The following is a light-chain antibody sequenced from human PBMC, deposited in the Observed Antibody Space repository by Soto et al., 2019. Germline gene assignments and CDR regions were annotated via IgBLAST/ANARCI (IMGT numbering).Light chain of an antibody. CDR3: SSYANTYTWV. CDR1: RSDVGANNF. V-gene: IGLV2-14*01. CDR2: GVT. Sequence: QSALTQPASVSGSPGQSITISCTGTRSDVGANNFVSWYQQHPGKAPKLLIYGVTNRPSGVSNRFSGSKSGNTASLSISGLQADDDGDYYCSSYANTYTWVFGGGTKLTVL. J-gene: IGLJ3*02.